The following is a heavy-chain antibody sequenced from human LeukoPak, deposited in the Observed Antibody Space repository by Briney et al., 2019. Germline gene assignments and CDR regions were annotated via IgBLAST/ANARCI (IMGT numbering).Heavy chain of an antibody. D-gene: IGHD6-6*01. J-gene: IGHJ5*02. CDR1: GGSISSSRYY. Sequence: SETLSLTCTVSGGSISSSRYYWGWIRQPPGKGLEWIGNIYYSGSTYYNPSLKSRVTISLDTSKNQFSLKLSSVTAADTAVYYCARRDIAARLNWFDPWGQGTLVTVSS. CDR2: IYYSGST. V-gene: IGHV4-39*01. CDR3: ARRDIAARLNWFDP.